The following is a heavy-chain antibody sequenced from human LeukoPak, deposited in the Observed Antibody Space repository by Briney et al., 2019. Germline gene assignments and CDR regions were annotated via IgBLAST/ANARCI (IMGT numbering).Heavy chain of an antibody. D-gene: IGHD4-11*01. V-gene: IGHV3-20*04. CDR1: GFTFDDYG. Sequence: GGSLRLSCAASGFTFDDYGMSWVRHAPGKGLEWVSGINWNGGSTGYADSVKGRFTISRDKAKNSLYLQMNSLRAEDTALYYCARGLDYSNANWFDPWGQGTLVTVSS. J-gene: IGHJ5*02. CDR3: ARGLDYSNANWFDP. CDR2: INWNGGST.